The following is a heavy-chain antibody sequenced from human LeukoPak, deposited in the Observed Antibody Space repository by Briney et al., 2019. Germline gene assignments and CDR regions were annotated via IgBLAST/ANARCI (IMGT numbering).Heavy chain of an antibody. Sequence: GGSLRLSCAASGFTFSSYEMNWVRQAPGKGLEWVSYISSSGSTIYYADSVKGRFTISRDKAKNSLYLQMNSLRAEDTAAYYCARGYYYDSSGMFDYWGQGTLVTVSS. CDR3: ARGYYYDSSGMFDY. CDR1: GFTFSSYE. J-gene: IGHJ4*02. V-gene: IGHV3-48*03. CDR2: ISSSGSTI. D-gene: IGHD3-22*01.